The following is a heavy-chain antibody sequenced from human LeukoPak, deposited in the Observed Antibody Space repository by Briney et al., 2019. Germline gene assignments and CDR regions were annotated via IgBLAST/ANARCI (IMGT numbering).Heavy chain of an antibody. CDR2: IYYSGST. V-gene: IGHV4-31*03. Sequence: SQTLSLTCTVSGGSISSGGYYWSGIRQHPGKGLEWIGYIYYSGSTYYNPSLKSRVTISVDTSKNQFSLKLSSVTAADTAVYYCARDHCSSTSCYVGTSWFDPWGQGTLVTVSS. CDR3: ARDHCSSTSCYVGTSWFDP. D-gene: IGHD2-2*01. J-gene: IGHJ5*02. CDR1: GGSISSGGYY.